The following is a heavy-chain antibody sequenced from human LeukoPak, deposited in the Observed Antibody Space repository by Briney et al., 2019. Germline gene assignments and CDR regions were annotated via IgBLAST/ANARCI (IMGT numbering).Heavy chain of an antibody. J-gene: IGHJ3*02. CDR1: GFTFSSYA. CDR3: VKLPPYYYDSSGYGGDAFDI. V-gene: IGHV3-64D*09. Sequence: GGSLRLSCSASGFTFSSYAMHWVRQAPGKGLEYVSAISSNGGSTYYADSVKGRFTISRDNSKNTLYLQMSSLRAEDTAVYYCVKLPPYYYDSSGYGGDAFDIWGQGTMVTVSS. CDR2: ISSNGGST. D-gene: IGHD3-22*01.